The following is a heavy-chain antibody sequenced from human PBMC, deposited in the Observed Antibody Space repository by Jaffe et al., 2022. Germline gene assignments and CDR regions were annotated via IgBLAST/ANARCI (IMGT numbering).Heavy chain of an antibody. Sequence: EVQLLESGGGLVQPGGSLRLSCAASGFTFSSYAMSWVRQAPGKGLEWVSVISGSGGSTYYADSVKGRFTVSRDNSKNTLYVQMNSLRAEDTAVYYCAKAGSVVVAALFDYWGQGILVTVSS. CDR2: ISGSGGST. CDR3: AKAGSVVVAALFDY. CDR1: GFTFSSYA. J-gene: IGHJ4*02. V-gene: IGHV3-23*01. D-gene: IGHD2-15*01.